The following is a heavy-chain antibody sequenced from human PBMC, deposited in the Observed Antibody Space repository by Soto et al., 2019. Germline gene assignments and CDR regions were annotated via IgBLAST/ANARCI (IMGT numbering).Heavy chain of an antibody. V-gene: IGHV3-15*07. J-gene: IGHJ3*02. CDR1: GFTFSNAW. CDR3: TTDSPYYYDSSGYYYGYAFDI. CDR2: IKSKTDGGTT. D-gene: IGHD3-22*01. Sequence: GGSLRLSCAASGFTFSNAWMNWVRQAPGKGLEWVGRIKSKTDGGTTDYAAPVKGRFTISRDDSKNTLYLQMNSLKTEDTAVYYCTTDSPYYYDSSGYYYGYAFDIWGQGTMVTVSS.